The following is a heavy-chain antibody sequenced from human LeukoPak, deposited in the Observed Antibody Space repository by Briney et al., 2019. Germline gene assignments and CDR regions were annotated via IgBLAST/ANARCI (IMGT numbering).Heavy chain of an antibody. CDR1: GGSISSYY. V-gene: IGHV4-59*01. J-gene: IGHJ4*02. Sequence: PSETLSLTCTVSGGSISSYYWSWIRQPPGKGLEWIGYIYYSGSTNYNPSLKSRVTISVDTSKNQFSLKLSSVTAADTAVYYCARGRGGTRVFDYWGQGTLVTASS. D-gene: IGHD2-15*01. CDR3: ARGRGGTRVFDY. CDR2: IYYSGST.